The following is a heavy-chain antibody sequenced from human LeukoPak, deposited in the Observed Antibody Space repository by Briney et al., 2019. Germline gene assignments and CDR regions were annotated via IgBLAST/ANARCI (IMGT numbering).Heavy chain of an antibody. D-gene: IGHD2-15*01. CDR2: INHSGST. V-gene: IGHV4-34*01. Sequence: PSETLSLTCAVYGGSFSGYYWSWIRQPPGKGLEWIGEINHSGSTNYNPSLKSRVTISVDTSKNQFSLKLSSVTAADTAVYYCASGPGGSQSRRGPFDYWGQGTLVTVSS. J-gene: IGHJ4*02. CDR1: GGSFSGYY. CDR3: ASGPGGSQSRRGPFDY.